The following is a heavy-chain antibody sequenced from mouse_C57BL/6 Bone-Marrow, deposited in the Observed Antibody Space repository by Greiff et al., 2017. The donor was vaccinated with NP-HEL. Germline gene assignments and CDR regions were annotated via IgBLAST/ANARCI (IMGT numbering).Heavy chain of an antibody. CDR3: ARGKHDYDPWFAY. D-gene: IGHD2-4*01. CDR2: INPNNGGT. V-gene: IGHV1-26*01. Sequence: EVQLQQSGPELVKPGASVKISCKASGYTFTDYYMNWVKQSHVKSLEWIGDINPNNGGTSYNQKFKGKATLTVDKSSSTAYMELRSLTSEDSAVYYCARGKHDYDPWFAYWGQGTLVTVSA. CDR1: GYTFTDYY. J-gene: IGHJ3*01.